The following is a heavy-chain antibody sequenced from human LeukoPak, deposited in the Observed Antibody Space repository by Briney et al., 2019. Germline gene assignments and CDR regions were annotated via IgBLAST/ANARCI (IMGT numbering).Heavy chain of an antibody. V-gene: IGHV3-30*18. Sequence: GRSLRLSCAASGFTFSSYGMHWVRQTPDKGLEWVAIVSFDGSNKYYADSVKGRFSISRDNSKNTLYLQMNSLRAEGTSMYYCAKIRSVGTGDAFDIWGQGTMVTVSS. CDR3: AKIRSVGTGDAFDI. CDR2: VSFDGSNK. D-gene: IGHD1-1*01. J-gene: IGHJ3*02. CDR1: GFTFSSYG.